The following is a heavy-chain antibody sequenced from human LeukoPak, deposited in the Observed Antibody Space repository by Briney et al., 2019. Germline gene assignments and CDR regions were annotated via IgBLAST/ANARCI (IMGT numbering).Heavy chain of an antibody. CDR1: RFTFSSYS. V-gene: IGHV3-21*01. J-gene: IGHJ4*02. Sequence: GGSLRLSCAASRFTFSSYSMNWVRQAPGKGLEWVSSISSSSSYIYYADSVKGRFTISRDNAKNSLYLQMNSLRAEGTAVYYCARAYAGYSSGCSLYWGQGTLVTVSS. CDR2: ISSSSSYI. D-gene: IGHD6-19*01. CDR3: ARAYAGYSSGCSLY.